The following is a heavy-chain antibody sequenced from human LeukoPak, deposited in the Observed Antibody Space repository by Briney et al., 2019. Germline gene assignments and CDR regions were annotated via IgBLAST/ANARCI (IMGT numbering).Heavy chain of an antibody. J-gene: IGHJ4*02. CDR1: GFTFSSYW. CDR2: IKQDGSEK. V-gene: IGHV3-7*03. CDR3: ARVRGYSYGSLLDY. Sequence: GGSLRLSCAASGFTFSSYWMSWVRQAPGKGLEWVANIKQDGSEKYYVDSVKGRFTISRDNAKNSLYLQMNSLRAEDTALYYCARVRGYSYGSLLDYWGQGTLVTVSS. D-gene: IGHD5-18*01.